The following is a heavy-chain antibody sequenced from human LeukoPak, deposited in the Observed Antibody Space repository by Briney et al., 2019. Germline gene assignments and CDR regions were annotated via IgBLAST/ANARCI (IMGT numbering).Heavy chain of an antibody. Sequence: GGSLRLSCAASGFTLSDYAMSWVRQAPGKGLEWVSAISGSGGNTYYADSVRGRFTISRDKSKNTLFLQMNSLRAEDTAVYYCARGYASGTYYSDYWGQGTLVTVSS. CDR3: ARGYASGTYYSDY. CDR1: GFTLSDYA. CDR2: ISGSGGNT. J-gene: IGHJ4*02. V-gene: IGHV3-23*01. D-gene: IGHD3-10*01.